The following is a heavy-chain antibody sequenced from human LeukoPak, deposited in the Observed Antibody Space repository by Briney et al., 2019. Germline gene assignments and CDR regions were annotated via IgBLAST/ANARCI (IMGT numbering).Heavy chain of an antibody. Sequence: KSSETLSLTCAVSGYSISSGYYWGWIRQPPGKGPEWIGSIYHSGSTYYNPSLKSRVTISVDTSKNQFSLKLSSVTAADTAVYYCARVAWSGYYWFDPWGQGTLVTVSS. CDR3: ARVAWSGYYWFDP. CDR2: IYHSGST. V-gene: IGHV4-38-2*01. CDR1: GYSISSGYY. J-gene: IGHJ5*02. D-gene: IGHD3-3*01.